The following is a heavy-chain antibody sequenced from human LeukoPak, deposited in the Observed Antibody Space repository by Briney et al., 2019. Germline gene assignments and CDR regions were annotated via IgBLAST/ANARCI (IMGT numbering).Heavy chain of an antibody. V-gene: IGHV3-74*01. CDR3: ARNAVADVRGVRYFNY. CDR2: INSDGSST. D-gene: IGHD2-21*01. J-gene: IGHJ4*02. CDR1: GFTFSSYW. Sequence: QPGGSLRLSCAASGFTFSSYWMHWVRQAPGKGLVWVSRINSDGSSTSYADSVKGRFTISRDNAKNTLYLQMNSLRAEDTAVYYCARNAVADVRGVRYFNYWGQGTLVTVSS.